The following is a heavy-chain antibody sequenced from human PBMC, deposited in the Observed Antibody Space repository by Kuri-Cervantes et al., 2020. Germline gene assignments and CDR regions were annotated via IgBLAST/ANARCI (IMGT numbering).Heavy chain of an antibody. CDR1: GGTFTNSP. J-gene: IGHJ3*02. D-gene: IGHD1-26*01. Sequence: SVKVSCKASGGTFTNSPFIWVRQAPGQGLEWVGGIIPMFQAAHYAQKFQGRVTITADESTNTTYMELSSLRSEDTAVYYCARGGAGRWELLRHAFDIWGQGTMVTVSS. CDR3: ARGGAGRWELLRHAFDI. CDR2: IIPMFQAA. V-gene: IGHV1-69*13.